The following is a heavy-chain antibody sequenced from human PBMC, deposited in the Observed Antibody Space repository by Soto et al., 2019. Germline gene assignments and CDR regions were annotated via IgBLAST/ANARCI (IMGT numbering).Heavy chain of an antibody. CDR3: ARPLEYSSTEDAFDI. J-gene: IGHJ3*02. V-gene: IGHV5-51*01. Sequence: PGESLKISSNGSGYSFTSYWIGLVRQLPGKGLEWMGIIYPGDSDTRYSPSFQGQVTISADKSISTAYLQWSSLRASDTAMYYCARPLEYSSTEDAFDIWGQGTMVTVSS. CDR2: IYPGDSDT. D-gene: IGHD6-6*01. CDR1: GYSFTSYW.